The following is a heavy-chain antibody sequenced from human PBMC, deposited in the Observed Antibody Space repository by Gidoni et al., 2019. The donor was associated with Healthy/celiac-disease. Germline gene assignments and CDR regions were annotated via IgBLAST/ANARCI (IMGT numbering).Heavy chain of an antibody. CDR2: ISGSGGST. CDR1: GFTFSSYA. J-gene: IGHJ4*02. CDR3: AKGGAMTSYPLRFDY. D-gene: IGHD2-2*01. Sequence: EVQLLESGGGLVQPGGSLRLSCAASGFTFSSYAMRWVRQAPGKGLEWVSAISGSGGSTYYADSVKGRFTISRDNSKNTLYLQMNSLRAEDTAVYYCAKGGAMTSYPLRFDYWGQGTLVTVSS. V-gene: IGHV3-23*01.